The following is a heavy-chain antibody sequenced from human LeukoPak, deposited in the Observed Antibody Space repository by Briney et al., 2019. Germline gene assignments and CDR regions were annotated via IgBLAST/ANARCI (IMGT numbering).Heavy chain of an antibody. D-gene: IGHD3-22*01. V-gene: IGHV3-23*01. CDR2: ISGSGGST. Sequence: GGSLRLSCAASGFTFSSYAMSWVRQAPGKGLEWVSAISGSGGSTYYADSVKGRFTISRDNSKNTLYLQMNSLRAEDTAVYYCAKCSRGYYDSSGYRRYYFGYWGQGTLVTVSS. J-gene: IGHJ4*02. CDR1: GFTFSSYA. CDR3: AKCSRGYYDSSGYRRYYFGY.